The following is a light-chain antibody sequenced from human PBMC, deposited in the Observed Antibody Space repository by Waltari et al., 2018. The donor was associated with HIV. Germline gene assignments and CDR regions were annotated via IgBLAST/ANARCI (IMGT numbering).Light chain of an antibody. V-gene: IGLV2-8*01. Sequence: QSALTPPPSASGSPGQSVTTSFSRNSRDIGSATSFSWYQQYPGTAPKLLIHEVNKRPSGVPNRFSGSKSGNTASLTVSGLQAEDEADYYCSSYAGTNVVFGGGTKLSVL. CDR1: SRDIGSATS. CDR3: SSYAGTNVV. CDR2: EVN. J-gene: IGLJ2*01.